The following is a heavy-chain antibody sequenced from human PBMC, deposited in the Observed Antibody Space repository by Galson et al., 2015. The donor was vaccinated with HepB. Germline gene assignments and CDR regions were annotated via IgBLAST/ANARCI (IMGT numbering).Heavy chain of an antibody. CDR1: GFSFSDFY. CDR2: ISGSGTTT. CDR3: AKAAGWFDP. V-gene: IGHV3-11*01. Sequence: SLRLSCAVSGFSFSDFYMTWIRQAPGKGLEWISYISGSGTTTYYADSLKGRFTVSRDNVKKSLYLQMNSLRAEDTAVYYCAKAAGWFDPLGQGILVTVSS. J-gene: IGHJ5*02.